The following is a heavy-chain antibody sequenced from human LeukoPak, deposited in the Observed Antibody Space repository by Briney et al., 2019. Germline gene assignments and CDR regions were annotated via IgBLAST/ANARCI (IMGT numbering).Heavy chain of an antibody. J-gene: IGHJ5*02. CDR3: ARDRLYCSGGSCYPRGFDP. CDR2: ISTSSSYI. D-gene: IGHD2-15*01. V-gene: IGHV3-21*01. CDR1: GFTFSSYS. Sequence: GGSLRLSCAASGFTFSSYSMNWVRQAPGKGLEWVSSISTSSSYIYYADSVKGRFTISRDNAKNSLYLQMNSLRAEDTAVYYCARDRLYCSGGSCYPRGFDPWGQGTLVTVSS.